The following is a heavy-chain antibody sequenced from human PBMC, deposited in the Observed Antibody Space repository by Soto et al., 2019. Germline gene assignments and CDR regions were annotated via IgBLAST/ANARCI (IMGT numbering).Heavy chain of an antibody. V-gene: IGHV3-23*01. J-gene: IGHJ4*02. CDR2: ISGSGGST. D-gene: IGHD6-13*01. Sequence: PGGSLRLSCAASGFTFSSYAMSWVRQAPGKGLEWVSAISGSGGSTYYADSVKGRFTISRDNTKSTLYLQMNSLRAEDTAVYYCAKGSGSSRPYYFDYWGQGTPVTVSS. CDR3: AKGSGSSRPYYFDY. CDR1: GFTFSSYA.